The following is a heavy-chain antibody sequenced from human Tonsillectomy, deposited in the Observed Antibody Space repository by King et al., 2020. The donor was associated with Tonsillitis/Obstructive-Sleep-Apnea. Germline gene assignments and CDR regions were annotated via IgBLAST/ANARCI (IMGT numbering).Heavy chain of an antibody. V-gene: IGHV3-23*04. CDR1: GFTFSSYA. Sequence: VQLVESGGGLVQPGGSLRLSCAASGFTFSSYAMSWVRQAPGKGLEWVSAISGSGGSTYYADSVKGRFTISRDNSKNTLYLQMNSLRAEDTAVYYCAKGGRGHIVVVTAIWGFDYWGQGTLVTVSS. J-gene: IGHJ4*02. CDR2: ISGSGGST. D-gene: IGHD2-21*02. CDR3: AKGGRGHIVVVTAIWGFDY.